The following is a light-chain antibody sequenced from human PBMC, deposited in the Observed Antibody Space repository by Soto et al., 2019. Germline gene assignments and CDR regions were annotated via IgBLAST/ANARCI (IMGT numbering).Light chain of an antibody. CDR3: QQYNSYST. CDR1: QSISSW. V-gene: IGKV1-5*03. Sequence: DIQMTQSPSTLSASVGDRVTITCRASQSISSWLAWYQQKPGKAPKLLIYKASSLESGVPSRFSGSGSGTDFTLTISSLQPDDFATYYFQQYNSYSTFGQGTKVEIK. J-gene: IGKJ1*01. CDR2: KAS.